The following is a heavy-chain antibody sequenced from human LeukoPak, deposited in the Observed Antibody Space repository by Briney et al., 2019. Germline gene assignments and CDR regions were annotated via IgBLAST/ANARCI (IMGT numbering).Heavy chain of an antibody. Sequence: QPGGSLRLSCAASGFTFSSYGMHWVRQAPGKGLEWVAVISYDGSNKYYADSVKGRFTISRDNSKNTLYLQMNSLRAEDTAVYYCVGARYCGGDCYQGPPYYYYGMDVWGQGTTVTVSS. CDR1: GFTFSSYG. V-gene: IGHV3-30*19. J-gene: IGHJ6*02. CDR3: VGARYCGGDCYQGPPYYYYGMDV. CDR2: ISYDGSNK. D-gene: IGHD2-21*02.